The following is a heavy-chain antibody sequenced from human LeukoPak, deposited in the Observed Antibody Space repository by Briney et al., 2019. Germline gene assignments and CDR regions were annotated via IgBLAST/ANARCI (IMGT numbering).Heavy chain of an antibody. CDR3: ARTPGGNSWYYYYMDV. D-gene: IGHD4-23*01. CDR1: GGSISSYY. CDR2: IYTSGST. V-gene: IGHV4-4*07. Sequence: SETLSLTCTVSGGSISSYYWSWIRQPAGKGLEWIGRIYTSGSTNYNPSLKSRVTMSVDTSKNQFSLKLSSVTAADTAVYYCARTPGGNSWYYYYMDVWGKGTTVTISS. J-gene: IGHJ6*03.